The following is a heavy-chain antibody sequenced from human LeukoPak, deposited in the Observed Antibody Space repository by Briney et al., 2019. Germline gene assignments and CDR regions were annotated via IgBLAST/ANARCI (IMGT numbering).Heavy chain of an antibody. CDR3: AKEVDTAMLGY. CDR1: GFTFSSYS. V-gene: IGHV3-21*01. D-gene: IGHD5-18*01. J-gene: IGHJ4*02. CDR2: ISSSSSYI. Sequence: PGGSLRLSCAASGFTFSSYSMNWVHQAPGKGLEWVSSISSSSSYIYYADSVKGRFTISRDNAKNSLYLQMNSLRAEDTAVYYCAKEVDTAMLGYWGQGTLVTVSS.